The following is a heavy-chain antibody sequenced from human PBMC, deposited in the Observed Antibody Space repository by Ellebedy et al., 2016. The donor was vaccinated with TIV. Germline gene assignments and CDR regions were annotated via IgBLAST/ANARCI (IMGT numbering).Heavy chain of an antibody. CDR3: ARDQWLGRAYYFDY. Sequence: GGSLRLSCAASGFTFGNYWMSWVRQVQGKGLEWVANIKQDGSETYYVDSLKGRFSISRDNAKKSLYLQMNSLRDEDTALYYCARDQWLGRAYYFDYWGQGTLVTVSS. V-gene: IGHV3-7*01. CDR2: IKQDGSET. D-gene: IGHD6-19*01. J-gene: IGHJ4*01. CDR1: GFTFGNYW.